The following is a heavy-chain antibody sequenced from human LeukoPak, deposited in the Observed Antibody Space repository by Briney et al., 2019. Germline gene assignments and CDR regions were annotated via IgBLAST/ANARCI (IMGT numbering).Heavy chain of an antibody. D-gene: IGHD1-14*01. J-gene: IGHJ2*01. V-gene: IGHV4-34*01. CDR2: INHSGST. CDR3: ARFVGTGNHWYFDL. CDR1: GGSFSGYY. Sequence: SETLSLTCAVYGGSFSGYYWSWIRQPPGKGLEWIGEINHSGSTNYNPSLKSRVTISVDTSKNQFSLKLSSVAAADTAVFYCARFVGTGNHWYFDLGGRGTLVTVSS.